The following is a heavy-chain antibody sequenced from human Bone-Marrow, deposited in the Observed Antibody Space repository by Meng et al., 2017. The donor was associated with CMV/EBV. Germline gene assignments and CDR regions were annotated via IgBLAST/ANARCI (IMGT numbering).Heavy chain of an antibody. Sequence: SETLSFPAIFLVGSISSSSYYWGWIRQPPGKGLEWIGSIYYSGSTYYNPSLKSRVTISVDTSKNQFSLKLSSVTAADTAVYYCARHALGIVTLGWFDPWGQGTLVTVSS. D-gene: IGHD3-22*01. CDR3: ARHALGIVTLGWFDP. CDR1: VGSISSSSYY. CDR2: IYYSGST. V-gene: IGHV4-39*01. J-gene: IGHJ5*02.